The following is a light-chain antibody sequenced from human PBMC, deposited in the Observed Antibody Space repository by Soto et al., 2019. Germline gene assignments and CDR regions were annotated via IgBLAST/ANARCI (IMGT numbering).Light chain of an antibody. CDR1: QSVSSN. CDR2: GAS. Sequence: EIVRTQSPATLSVSPGERVTLSCRASQSVSSNLAWYQQKPGQSPRLLIYGASTRATGIPARFSGSGSGTEFTLTISSLQSEDFAVYYCQQYINLWTFGQGTKVDI. CDR3: QQYINLWT. V-gene: IGKV3-15*01. J-gene: IGKJ1*01.